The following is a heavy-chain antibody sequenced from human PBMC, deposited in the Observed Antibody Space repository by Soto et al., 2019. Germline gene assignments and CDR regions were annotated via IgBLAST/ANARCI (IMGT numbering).Heavy chain of an antibody. CDR3: ARGTIFYLEYYYMDV. Sequence: QVQLVESGGGVVQPGRSLRLSCAASGFTFSSYGMHWVRQAPGKGLEWVAAIWYDGSNKYYADSVKGRFTISRDNSKNTLYLQMNSLRAEDTAVYYCARGTIFYLEYYYMDVWGKGTTVTVSS. D-gene: IGHD3-9*01. V-gene: IGHV3-33*01. CDR1: GFTFSSYG. J-gene: IGHJ6*03. CDR2: IWYDGSNK.